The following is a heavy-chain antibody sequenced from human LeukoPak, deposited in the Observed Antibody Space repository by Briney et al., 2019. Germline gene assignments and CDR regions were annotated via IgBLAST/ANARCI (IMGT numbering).Heavy chain of an antibody. CDR3: ARQNGANKTSRFDY. Sequence: SETLSLTCAVYGGSFSGYYWSWIRQPPGKGLEWIGEINHSGSTNYNPSLKSRVTISVDTSKNQFSLKLSSVTAADTAVYYCARQNGANKTSRFDYLGQGTLVTGSS. CDR1: GGSFSGYY. CDR2: INHSGST. J-gene: IGHJ4*02. D-gene: IGHD2-2*01. V-gene: IGHV4-34*01.